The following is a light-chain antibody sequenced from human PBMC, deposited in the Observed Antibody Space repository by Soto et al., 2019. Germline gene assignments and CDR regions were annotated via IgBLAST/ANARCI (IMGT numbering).Light chain of an antibody. CDR1: QSISSY. V-gene: IGKV1-39*01. CDR3: QQYYSYPPIT. Sequence: DIQMTQSPSSLSASVGDRVTITCRASQSISSYLNWYQQKPGKAPKLLIYAASTLQSGVPSRFSGSGSGTDFTLTISCLQSEDFATYYCQQYYSYPPITFGGGTKVDIK. CDR2: AAS. J-gene: IGKJ4*01.